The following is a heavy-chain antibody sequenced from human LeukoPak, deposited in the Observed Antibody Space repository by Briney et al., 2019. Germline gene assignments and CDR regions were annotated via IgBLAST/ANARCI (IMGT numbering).Heavy chain of an antibody. CDR3: AGTAGYSYGRIDY. Sequence: ASVTVSCKASGYTFTSYYIHWVRQAPGQGLEWMGIINPSGGRTSYAQNFQGRVAVTRDTSTSTIYMQLSSLTSEDTAVYYCAGTAGYSYGRIDYWGQGTLVTVSS. CDR2: INPSGGRT. D-gene: IGHD5-18*01. CDR1: GYTFTSYY. V-gene: IGHV1-46*01. J-gene: IGHJ4*02.